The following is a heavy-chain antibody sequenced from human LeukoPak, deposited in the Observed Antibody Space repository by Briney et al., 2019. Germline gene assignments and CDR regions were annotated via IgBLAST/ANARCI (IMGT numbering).Heavy chain of an antibody. CDR2: INSDGSTT. V-gene: IGHV3-74*01. D-gene: IGHD3-9*01. J-gene: IGHJ6*02. CDR1: GFTFSSHW. CDR3: ARDYDALTGSLMDV. Sequence: PGGSLRLSCAASGFTFSSHWMHWVRQAPGKGLVWVSRINSDGSTTYYADSVKGRFTISRDNAKNTLYLQMDSLRVEDTAVYYCARDYDALTGSLMDVWGHGTTVTVSS.